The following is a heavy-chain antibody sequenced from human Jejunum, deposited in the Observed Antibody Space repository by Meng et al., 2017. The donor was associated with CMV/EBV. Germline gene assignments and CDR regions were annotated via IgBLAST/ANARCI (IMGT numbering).Heavy chain of an antibody. Sequence: CAVFGGSFSHYYWSWIRQPPGKGLEWIGEINYSGSTYYNPSLKSRVTISVDTSKSQFSLNLSSVTAADTAVYYCATSLPDAWELPAYWGQGNLVTVSS. J-gene: IGHJ4*02. CDR3: ATSLPDAWELPAY. CDR1: GGSFSHYY. V-gene: IGHV4-34*01. CDR2: INYSGST. D-gene: IGHD1-26*01.